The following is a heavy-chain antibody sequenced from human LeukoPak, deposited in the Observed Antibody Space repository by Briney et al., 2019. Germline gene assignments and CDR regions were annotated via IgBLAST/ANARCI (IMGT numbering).Heavy chain of an antibody. D-gene: IGHD5-18*01. Sequence: PGGSLRLSCAASGFTFSSYEMNWVRQAPEKGLEWVSYISSSGSTIYYADSVKGRFTISRDNAKNSLFLQMNSLRAEDTAVYYCARENLYTGEFFWGQGTLVTVSS. J-gene: IGHJ4*02. CDR2: ISSSGSTI. CDR3: ARENLYTGEFF. V-gene: IGHV3-48*03. CDR1: GFTFSSYE.